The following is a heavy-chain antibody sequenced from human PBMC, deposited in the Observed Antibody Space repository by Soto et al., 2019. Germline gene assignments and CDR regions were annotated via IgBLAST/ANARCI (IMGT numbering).Heavy chain of an antibody. V-gene: IGHV3-53*01. J-gene: IGHJ1*01. D-gene: IGHD1-26*01. CDR2: IYSGGST. Sequence: GGSLGLSCAASGFTVSSNYMSWVRQAPGKGLEWVSVIYSGGSTYYADSVKGRFTISRDNSKNTLYLHMNSLRAEDTAVYYCARDQRSIVGATIEYFQHWGQGTLVTVSS. CDR1: GFTVSSNY. CDR3: ARDQRSIVGATIEYFQH.